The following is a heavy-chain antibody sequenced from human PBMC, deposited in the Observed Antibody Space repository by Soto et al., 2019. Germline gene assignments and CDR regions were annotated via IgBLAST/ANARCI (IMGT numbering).Heavy chain of an antibody. CDR2: IYSDGTT. V-gene: IGHV3-53*01. D-gene: IGHD6-6*01. CDR3: AILSN. J-gene: IGHJ4*02. CDR1: GFTVVSNY. Sequence: SLRLSCAASGFTVVSNYMNWVRQAPGKGLEWVSIIYSDGTTSYADSVKGRFTISRDNFKNTLHLQMNSLRAEDTAVYYCAILSNWGQGTLVTVSS.